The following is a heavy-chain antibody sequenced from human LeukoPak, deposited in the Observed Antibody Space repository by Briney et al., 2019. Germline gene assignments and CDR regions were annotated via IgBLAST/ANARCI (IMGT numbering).Heavy chain of an antibody. V-gene: IGHV3-64*01. CDR1: GFTFSSYA. Sequence: GGSLRLSCAASGFTFSSYAMHWVRQAPGKGLEYVSAISSNGGSTYYANSAKGRFTISRDNSKNTLYLQMGSLRAEDMAVYYCARRGYSYGYFDYWGQGTLVTVSS. CDR2: ISSNGGST. CDR3: ARRGYSYGYFDY. J-gene: IGHJ4*02. D-gene: IGHD5-18*01.